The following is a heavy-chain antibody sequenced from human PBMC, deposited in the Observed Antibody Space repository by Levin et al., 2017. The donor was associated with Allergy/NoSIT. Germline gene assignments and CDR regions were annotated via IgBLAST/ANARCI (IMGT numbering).Heavy chain of an antibody. CDR2: IIWNSETM. J-gene: IGHJ6*02. D-gene: IGHD6-19*01. CDR3: VKDLYLGQWPQQYGLDV. CDR1: GFNFDEYA. V-gene: IGHV3-9*01. Sequence: SCAASGFNFDEYAMHWVRQGPGKGLEWVSGIIWNSETMGYADSVKGRFTISRDNAKNSLYLHMNSLRPEDTALYYCVKDLYLGQWPQQYGLDVWGQGTTVTVS.